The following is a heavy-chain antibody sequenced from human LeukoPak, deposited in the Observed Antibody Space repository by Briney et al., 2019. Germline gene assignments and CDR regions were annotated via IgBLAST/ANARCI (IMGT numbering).Heavy chain of an antibody. Sequence: GESLKISCKGSGYDFTFYWIGWVRQMPGKGLEWMGIIYTYDSDIRYSPSFQGQVTISADKSISTAYLQWSTLKASDTAMYYCARQYYHDSSGYFHFDYWGQGTLVTVSS. CDR3: ARQYYHDSSGYFHFDY. D-gene: IGHD3-22*01. V-gene: IGHV5-51*01. CDR1: GYDFTFYW. CDR2: IYTYDSDI. J-gene: IGHJ4*02.